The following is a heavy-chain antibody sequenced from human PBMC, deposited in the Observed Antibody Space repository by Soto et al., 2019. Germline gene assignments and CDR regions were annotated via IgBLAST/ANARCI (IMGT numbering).Heavy chain of an antibody. D-gene: IGHD3-3*01. J-gene: IGHJ5*01. CDR2: IYYSGST. Sequence: SETLSLTCTASGGSISSYYWSWIRQPPGKGLEWIGYIYYSGSTNYNPSLKSRVTISVDTSKNQFSLKLSSVTAADTAVYYCARAQPGFWSGLNGFDSWGQGTLVTVSS. V-gene: IGHV4-59*01. CDR3: ARAQPGFWSGLNGFDS. CDR1: GGSISSYY.